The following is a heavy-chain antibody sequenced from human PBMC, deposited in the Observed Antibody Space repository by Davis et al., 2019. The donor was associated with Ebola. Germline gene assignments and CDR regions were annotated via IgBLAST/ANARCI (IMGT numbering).Heavy chain of an antibody. CDR1: GGSISSGGYY. CDR2: IYYSGNT. Sequence: MPSETLSLTCTVSGGSISSGGYYWSWIRQRPGKGLEWIGYIYYSGNTYYNPSLKSRIIISVDTSKNQFSLKLSSVTAADTAVYYCARARAYNWFDPWGQGTLVTVSS. CDR3: ARARAYNWFDP. V-gene: IGHV4-31*03. J-gene: IGHJ5*02.